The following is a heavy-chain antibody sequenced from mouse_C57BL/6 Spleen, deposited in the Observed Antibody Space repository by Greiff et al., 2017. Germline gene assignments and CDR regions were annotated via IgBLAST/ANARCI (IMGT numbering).Heavy chain of an antibody. D-gene: IGHD2-2*01. CDR3: ARWEVTTYFDY. CDR2: IHPNSGST. V-gene: IGHV1-64*01. CDR1: GYTFTSYW. Sequence: QVQLQQPGAELVKPGASVKLSCKASGYTFTSYWMHWVKQRPGQGLEWIGMIHPNSGSTNYNEKFKSKATLTVDKSSSTAYMQLSSLTSEDSAVYYCARWEVTTYFDYWGQGTTLTVSS. J-gene: IGHJ2*01.